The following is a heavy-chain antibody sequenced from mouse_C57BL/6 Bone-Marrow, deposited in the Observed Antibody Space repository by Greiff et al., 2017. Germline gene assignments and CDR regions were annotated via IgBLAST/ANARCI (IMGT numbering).Heavy chain of an antibody. J-gene: IGHJ1*03. CDR3: SRQVTTVLATKYFDV. CDR1: GFTFSSYT. V-gene: IGHV5-9*01. CDR2: ISGGGGNT. Sequence: ESGGGLVKPGGSLKLSCAASGFTFSSYTMSWVRQTPEQRLQWVAAISGGGGNTYYPDSVKGRFTISRDNDKNILYLQMSSLRSEDTALYYCSRQVTTVLATKYFDVWGTGTTVTVSS. D-gene: IGHD1-1*01.